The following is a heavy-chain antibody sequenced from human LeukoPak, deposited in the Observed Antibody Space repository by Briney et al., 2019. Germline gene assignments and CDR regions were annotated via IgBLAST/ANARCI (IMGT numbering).Heavy chain of an antibody. CDR3: ARGGESLGHGMDV. CDR2: ISYSGST. V-gene: IGHV4-59*08. CDR1: GTSITRDY. J-gene: IGHJ6*02. D-gene: IGHD6-25*01. Sequence: PSETLSLTCTVSGTSITRDYWTWIRQPPGKGLEWVGYISYSGSTHYSPSLSSRVSISLDTSKNQFSLRLKSVTAADTAVYYCARGGESLGHGMDVWGQGTTGTVSS.